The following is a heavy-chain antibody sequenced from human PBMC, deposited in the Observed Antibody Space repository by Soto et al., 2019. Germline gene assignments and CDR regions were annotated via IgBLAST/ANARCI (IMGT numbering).Heavy chain of an antibody. CDR2: ISYDGSNK. CDR1: GFTFSSYG. J-gene: IGHJ6*02. D-gene: IGHD6-6*01. CDR3: AKSSGGHYYYYGMDV. Sequence: QVQLVESGGGVVQPGRSLRLSCAASGFTFSSYGMQWVRQAPGKGLEWVAVISYDGSNKYYADSVKGRFTISRDNSKNTLYLQMNSLRAEDTAVYYCAKSSGGHYYYYGMDVWGQGTTVTVSS. V-gene: IGHV3-30*18.